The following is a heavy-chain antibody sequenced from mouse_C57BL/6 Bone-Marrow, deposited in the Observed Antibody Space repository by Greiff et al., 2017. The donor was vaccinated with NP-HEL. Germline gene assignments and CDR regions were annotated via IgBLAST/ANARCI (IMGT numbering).Heavy chain of an antibody. Sequence: EVQLQQSGAELVRPGSSVKMSCKTSGYTFTSYGINWVKQRPGQGLEWIGYIYIGNGYTEYNEKFKGKATLTSDTSSSTAYLQLSSLTSEDSAIYFWARSPTVVAKGGWYFDVWGTGTTVTVSS. CDR3: ARSPTVVAKGGWYFDV. J-gene: IGHJ1*03. CDR1: GYTFTSYG. CDR2: IYIGNGYT. D-gene: IGHD1-1*01. V-gene: IGHV1-58*01.